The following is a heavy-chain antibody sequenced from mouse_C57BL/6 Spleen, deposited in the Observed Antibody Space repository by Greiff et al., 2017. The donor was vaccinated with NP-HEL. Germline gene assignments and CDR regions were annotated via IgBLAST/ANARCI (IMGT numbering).Heavy chain of an antibody. CDR2: IYPGDGDT. Sequence: VQLVESGPELVKPGASVKISCKASGYAFSSSWMNWVKQRPGKGLEWIGRIYPGDGDTNYNGKFKGKATLTADKSSSTAYMQLSGLTSEDSAVYFCAREDGNSGFAYWGQGPLVTVSA. CDR3: AREDGNSGFAY. CDR1: GYAFSSSW. V-gene: IGHV1-82*01. J-gene: IGHJ3*01. D-gene: IGHD2-1*01.